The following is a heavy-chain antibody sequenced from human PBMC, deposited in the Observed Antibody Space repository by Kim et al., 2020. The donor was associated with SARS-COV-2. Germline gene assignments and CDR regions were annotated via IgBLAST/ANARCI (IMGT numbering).Heavy chain of an antibody. CDR2: IISTGINK. CDR1: GFPFSSSA. D-gene: IGHD4-17*01. V-gene: IGHV3-23*01. CDR3: AKGGSDTRDYSAPFDY. Sequence: GGSLRLSCAASGFPFSSSAMSWVRQAPGKGLEWLSTIISTGINKYYADSVKGRFTVSRDNSKNTLFLQMHSLRAEDTAVYYCAKGGSDTRDYSAPFDYWG. J-gene: IGHJ4*01.